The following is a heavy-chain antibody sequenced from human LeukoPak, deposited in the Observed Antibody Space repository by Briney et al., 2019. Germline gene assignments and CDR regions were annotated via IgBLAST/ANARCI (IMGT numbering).Heavy chain of an antibody. CDR3: VVGGSPGY. CDR1: GLAFSAYK. CDR2: ISTDGYTT. V-gene: IGHV3-74*01. J-gene: IGHJ4*02. D-gene: IGHD2-15*01. Sequence: PEGSLRLSCAASGLAFSAYKMHWVRQAPRKGLVWVSRISTDGYTTDYADFVQARFTASRDNTKNTWSLEMNSLRAEDTAVYYCVVGGSPGYWGQGTQVTVSS.